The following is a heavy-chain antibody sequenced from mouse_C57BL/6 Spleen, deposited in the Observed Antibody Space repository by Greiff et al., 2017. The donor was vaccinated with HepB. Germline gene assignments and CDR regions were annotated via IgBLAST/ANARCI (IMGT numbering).Heavy chain of an antibody. V-gene: IGHV5-6*01. D-gene: IGHD2-1*01. CDR3: ARDYYLAY. CDR1: GFTFSSYG. Sequence: EVKLVESGGDLVKPGGSLKLSCAASGFTFSSYGMSWVRQTPDKRLEWVATISSGGSYTYYPDSVKGRFTISRDNAKNTLYLQMSSLKSEDTAMYYCARDYYLAYWGQGTLVTVSA. CDR2: ISSGGSYT. J-gene: IGHJ3*01.